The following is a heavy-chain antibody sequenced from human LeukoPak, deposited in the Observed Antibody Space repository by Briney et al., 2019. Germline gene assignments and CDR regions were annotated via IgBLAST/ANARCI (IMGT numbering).Heavy chain of an antibody. D-gene: IGHD3-22*01. CDR1: GFTVSSNY. CDR2: IYSGGST. CDR3: ARDAPLLPKSFDY. Sequence: PGGSLRLSCAASGFTVSSNYMSWVRQAPGKGLEWVSVIYSGGSTYYADSVKGRFTTSRDNSKNTLYLQMNSLRAEDTAVYYCARDAPLLPKSFDYWGQGTLVTVSS. V-gene: IGHV3-66*01. J-gene: IGHJ4*02.